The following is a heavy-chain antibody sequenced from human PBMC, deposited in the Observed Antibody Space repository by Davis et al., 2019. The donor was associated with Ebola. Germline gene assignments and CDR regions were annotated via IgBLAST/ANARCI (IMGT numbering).Heavy chain of an antibody. CDR1: GDTFSSYA. Sequence: ASVKVSCKAAGDTFSSYAMSWVRQAPGQGLEWMGIIIPSVGSTSYAQKFQGRVTMTRDTSTSTAYMELSSLRSEDTAVYYCATVALKYVGVGRSHPGYSMDVWGTGTTVTVSS. V-gene: IGHV1-46*01. D-gene: IGHD2-2*02. CDR2: IIPSVGST. CDR3: ATVALKYVGVGRSHPGYSMDV. J-gene: IGHJ6*04.